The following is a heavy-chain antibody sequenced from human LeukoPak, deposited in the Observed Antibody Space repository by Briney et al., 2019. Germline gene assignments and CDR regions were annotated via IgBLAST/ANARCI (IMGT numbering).Heavy chain of an antibody. D-gene: IGHD2-2*01. CDR1: GYTFTSYG. CDR2: INPNSGGT. V-gene: IGHV1-2*02. J-gene: IGHJ3*02. Sequence: GASVNVSCKASGYTFTSYGMHWVRQAPGQGLEWMGWINPNSGGTNYAQKFQGRVTMTRDTSISAAYMELSRLRSDDTAVYYCARTNCSSTSCYDDAFDIWGQGTMVTVSS. CDR3: ARTNCSSTSCYDDAFDI.